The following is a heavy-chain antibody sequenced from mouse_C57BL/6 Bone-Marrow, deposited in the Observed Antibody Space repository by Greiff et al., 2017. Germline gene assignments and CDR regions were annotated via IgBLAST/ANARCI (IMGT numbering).Heavy chain of an antibody. CDR1: GYTFTSYW. Sequence: QVQLQQPGAELVKPGASVKLSCKASGYTFTSYWMHWVKQRPGQGLEWIGMIHPNSGSTNYNEKFKSKATLTVDKSSSTAYMQLSSLTSEDSAVYYCARGRTTVVATDAMDYWGQGTSVTVSS. J-gene: IGHJ4*01. CDR3: ARGRTTVVATDAMDY. CDR2: IHPNSGST. D-gene: IGHD1-1*01. V-gene: IGHV1-64*01.